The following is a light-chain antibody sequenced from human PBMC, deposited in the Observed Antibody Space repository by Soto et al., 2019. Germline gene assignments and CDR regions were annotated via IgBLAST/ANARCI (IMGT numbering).Light chain of an antibody. J-gene: IGKJ1*01. Sequence: DIQMTQSPSTLSAPVGDTVTITCRASQSIDTWLAWHQQKPGRAPKLLISKASTLESGVPSRFSGSGSGTDFTLTISGLQPDDFAIYYCQQYNSYRAFGQGTKVDIK. CDR2: KAS. V-gene: IGKV1-5*03. CDR1: QSIDTW. CDR3: QQYNSYRA.